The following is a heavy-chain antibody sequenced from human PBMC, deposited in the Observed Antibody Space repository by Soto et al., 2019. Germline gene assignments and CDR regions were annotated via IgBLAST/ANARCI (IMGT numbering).Heavy chain of an antibody. D-gene: IGHD3-9*01. CDR2: MNPNSGNT. Sequence: QVQLVQSGAEVKKPGASVKVSCKASGYTFTSYDINWVRQATGQGLEWMGWMNPNSGNTGYAQKFQGRVTMTRNTSISTVYMELSSLRSEDTAVYYCARGLDWLDRYYYGMDVWGQGTTVTVSS. J-gene: IGHJ6*02. V-gene: IGHV1-8*01. CDR3: ARGLDWLDRYYYGMDV. CDR1: GYTFTSYD.